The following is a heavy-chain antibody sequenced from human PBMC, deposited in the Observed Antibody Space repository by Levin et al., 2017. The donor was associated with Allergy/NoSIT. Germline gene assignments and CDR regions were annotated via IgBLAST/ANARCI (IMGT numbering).Heavy chain of an antibody. CDR1: GLTFSSYG. D-gene: IGHD3-16*01. CDR2: ISYDGSNK. CDR3: ARGLGEFFMDV. Sequence: GGSLRLSCAASGLTFSSYGMHWVRQAPGKGLEWVAVISYDGSNKYHGDSVKGRFTISRDNFKSTLYLQMNSLRVDDTAVYYCARGLGEFFMDVWGKGTTVTVSP. J-gene: IGHJ6*04. V-gene: IGHV3-33*01.